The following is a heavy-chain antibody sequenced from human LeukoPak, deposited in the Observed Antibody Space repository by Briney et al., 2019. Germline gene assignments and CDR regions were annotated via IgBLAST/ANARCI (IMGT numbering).Heavy chain of an antibody. CDR2: FDPEDGEI. CDR3: ATSRWGQLELNYFQY. Sequence: ASVKVSCKVSGDTLTDLSMHWVRQAPGKGLEWTGGFDPEDGEIVYAQKFQGRVTMTEDTSTDTAYMELSSLRSEDTAVYYCATSRWGQLELNYFQYWGQGTLVTLSS. J-gene: IGHJ1*01. V-gene: IGHV1-24*01. D-gene: IGHD1-7*01. CDR1: GDTLTDLS.